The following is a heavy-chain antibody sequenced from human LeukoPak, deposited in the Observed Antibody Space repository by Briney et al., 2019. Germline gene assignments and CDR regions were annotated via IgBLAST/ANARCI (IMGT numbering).Heavy chain of an antibody. Sequence: ASVKVSCKASGYTFTGYYMHWVRQAPGQGLEWMGWINPNSGGTNYAQKVQSRVTMTRDTSISTAYMELSRLRSDDTAVYYCARDLRGYSYGYYYYCMDVWGKGTTVTVSS. V-gene: IGHV1-2*02. J-gene: IGHJ6*04. CDR2: INPNSGGT. CDR1: GYTFTGYY. D-gene: IGHD5-18*01. CDR3: ARDLRGYSYGYYYYCMDV.